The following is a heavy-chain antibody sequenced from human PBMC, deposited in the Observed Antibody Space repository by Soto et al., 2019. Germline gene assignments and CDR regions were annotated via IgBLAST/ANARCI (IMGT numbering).Heavy chain of an antibody. D-gene: IGHD6-13*01. CDR2: IYYSGST. J-gene: IGHJ3*02. CDR3: DVAYSSSWVDAFDI. Sequence: QLQLKESGPGLVKPSETLSLTCTVSGGSISGSSYYWGWIRQPPGKGLGWIGSIYYSGSTYYNPSLMSRVTISVDTSKTQSSLKLSSVTAADTAVYYCDVAYSSSWVDAFDIWGQGTMVTVSS. CDR1: GGSISGSSYY. V-gene: IGHV4-39*01.